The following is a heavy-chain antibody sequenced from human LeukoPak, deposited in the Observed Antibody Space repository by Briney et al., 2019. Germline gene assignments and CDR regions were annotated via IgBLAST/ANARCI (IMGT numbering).Heavy chain of an antibody. CDR1: GYTFTSYG. V-gene: IGHV1-46*01. Sequence: ASVKVSCKASGYTFTSYGISWVRQAPGQGLEWMGIINPSGGSTSYAQKFQGRVTMTRDTSTSTVYMELSSLRSEDTAVYYCAREVTKGASFDYWGQGTLVTVSS. J-gene: IGHJ4*02. CDR3: AREVTKGASFDY. CDR2: INPSGGST.